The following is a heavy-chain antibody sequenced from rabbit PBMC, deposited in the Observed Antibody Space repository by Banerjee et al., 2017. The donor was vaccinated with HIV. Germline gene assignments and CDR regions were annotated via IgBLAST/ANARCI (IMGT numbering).Heavy chain of an antibody. CDR2: ISSGGSA. CDR1: GFTFSSYW. J-gene: IGHJ6*01. V-gene: IGHV1S36*01. D-gene: IGHD7-1*01. Sequence: AESGGDLVKPGASLTLTCKASGFTFSSYWMSWVRQAPGKGLEYIGYISSGGSAYYASWVNGRFTISKTSTTVDLKMTSLTAADTATYFCARGGYSGVGLDLWGQGTLVTVS. CDR3: ARGGYSGVGLDL.